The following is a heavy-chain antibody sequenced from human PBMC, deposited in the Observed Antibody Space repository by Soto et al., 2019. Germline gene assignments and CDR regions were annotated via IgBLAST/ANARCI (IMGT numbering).Heavy chain of an antibody. CDR1: GGNFNTYT. V-gene: IGHV1-69*06. D-gene: IGHD3-22*01. Sequence: QVQLVQSGAEVKKPGSSVKVFCKASGGNFNTYTITWVRQAPGQGLEWMGGIIPFLGKTNYAQKFQGRITLTADTSTSTVYVELNSLRSDDTAVYFCARGEGDRSSGLAIWFDPWGQGTLVTVSS. J-gene: IGHJ5*02. CDR3: ARGEGDRSSGLAIWFDP. CDR2: IIPFLGKT.